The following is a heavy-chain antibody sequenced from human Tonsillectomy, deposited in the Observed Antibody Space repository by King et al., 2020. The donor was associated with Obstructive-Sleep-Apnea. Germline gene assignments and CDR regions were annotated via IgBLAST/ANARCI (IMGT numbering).Heavy chain of an antibody. V-gene: IGHV4-30-4*01. CDR1: GGSISSGDYY. CDR2: IYYSGST. D-gene: IGHD2-2*01. J-gene: IGHJ5*02. Sequence: QLQESGPGLVKPSQTLSLTCTVSGGSISSGDYYWSWIRQPPGKGLEWIGYIYYSGSTYYNPSLKSRFTISVDTSKNQFSLKLSSVTAADTAVYYSGSESQLPTSVHLFDPWGPGTLVTVFS. CDR3: GSESQLPTSVHLFDP.